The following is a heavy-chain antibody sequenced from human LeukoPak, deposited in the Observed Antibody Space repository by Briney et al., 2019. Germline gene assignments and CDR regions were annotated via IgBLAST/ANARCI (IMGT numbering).Heavy chain of an antibody. V-gene: IGHV4-38-2*02. CDR2: IYHSGST. J-gene: IGHJ4*02. D-gene: IGHD1-26*01. CDR3: ARHSGSYYGYFDY. Sequence: SETLSLTCTVSGYSISSGYYWGWIRQPPGKGLEWIGSIYHSGSTNYNPSLKSRVTISVDTSKNQFSLKLSSVTAADTAVYYCARHSGSYYGYFDYWGQGTLVTVSS. CDR1: GYSISSGYY.